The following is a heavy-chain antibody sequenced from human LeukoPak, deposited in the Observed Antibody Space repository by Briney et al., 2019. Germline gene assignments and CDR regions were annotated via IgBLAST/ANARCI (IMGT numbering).Heavy chain of an antibody. CDR2: IYYSGST. V-gene: IGHV4-59*01. Sequence: SETLSLTCTVSGGSISSYYWSWIRQPPGKGLEWIGYIYYSGSTNYNPSLKSRVTMSVDTSKNQFSLKLSSVTAADTAVYYCARSTHLTIFGVVRPNWFDPWGQGTLVTVSS. CDR3: ARSTHLTIFGVVRPNWFDP. CDR1: GGSISSYY. J-gene: IGHJ5*02. D-gene: IGHD3-3*01.